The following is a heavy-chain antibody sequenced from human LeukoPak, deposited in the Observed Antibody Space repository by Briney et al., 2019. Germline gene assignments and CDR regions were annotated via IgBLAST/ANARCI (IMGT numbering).Heavy chain of an antibody. V-gene: IGHV4-4*07. D-gene: IGHD3-22*01. CDR2: IYTSGST. Sequence: SETLSLTCTVSGGSLSSYYWSWIRQPAGKGLEWIGRIYTSGSTNYNPSLTSRVTISVDTSKNQFSLKLSSVTAADTAVYFCARGPYSYDSSGAFDIWGQGTMVTVSS. J-gene: IGHJ3*02. CDR1: GGSLSSYY. CDR3: ARGPYSYDSSGAFDI.